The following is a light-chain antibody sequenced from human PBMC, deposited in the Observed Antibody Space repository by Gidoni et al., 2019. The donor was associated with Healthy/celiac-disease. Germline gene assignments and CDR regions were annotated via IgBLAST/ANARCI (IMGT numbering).Light chain of an antibody. CDR3: QQSYSTPRX. CDR1: QSISSY. V-gene: IGKV1-39*01. Sequence: RVTITPRASQSISSYLNWYQQKPGKAPKLLIYAASSLQSGVPPRFSGSGSGTDFTLTISSLQPEDFATYYCQQSYSTPRXFXQGTKVEIK. J-gene: IGKJ1*01. CDR2: AAS.